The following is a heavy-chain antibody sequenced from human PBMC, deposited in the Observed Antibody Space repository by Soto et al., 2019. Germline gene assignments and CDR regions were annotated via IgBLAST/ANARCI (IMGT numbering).Heavy chain of an antibody. CDR3: AAVHGYDSSGYYYGSDAFDI. D-gene: IGHD3-22*01. J-gene: IGHJ3*02. V-gene: IGHV1-58*01. CDR1: GFTFTSSA. Sequence: SVKVSCKASGFTFTSSAVQWVRQARGQRREWIGWIVVGSGNTNYAQKFQERVTITRDMSTSTAYMELSSLRSEDTAVYYCAAVHGYDSSGYYYGSDAFDIWGQGTMVTVSS. CDR2: IVVGSGNT.